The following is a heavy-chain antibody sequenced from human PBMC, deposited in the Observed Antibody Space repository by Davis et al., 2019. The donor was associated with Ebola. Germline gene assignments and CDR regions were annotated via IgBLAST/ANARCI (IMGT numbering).Heavy chain of an antibody. Sequence: GESLKISCAASGFTFSSYAMSWVRQAPGKGLEWVSVIGGSGGSTYYADSVKGRFTISRDNAKNSLYLQMNSLRAEDTAVYYCARVYCSGGSCYYYGDYFDYWGQGTLVTVSS. V-gene: IGHV3-23*01. CDR2: IGGSGGST. D-gene: IGHD2-15*01. J-gene: IGHJ4*02. CDR3: ARVYCSGGSCYYYGDYFDY. CDR1: GFTFSSYA.